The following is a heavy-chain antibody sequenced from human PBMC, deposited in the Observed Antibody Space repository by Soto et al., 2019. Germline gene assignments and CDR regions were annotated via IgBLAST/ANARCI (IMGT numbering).Heavy chain of an antibody. CDR2: ISNIGGA. CDR3: ARRRCTVTTCFDT. V-gene: IGHV4-31*03. J-gene: IGHJ5*02. D-gene: IGHD2-8*02. CDR1: GDSIKSGNHF. Sequence: TLSLTCTVSGDSIKSGNHFWSWIRQHPGEGLEWIGYISNIGGAYYNPSLRSRVFMTLDTSSNQFSLNVSSVTAADTAIYYCARRRCTVTTCFDTWGQGTLVTVSS.